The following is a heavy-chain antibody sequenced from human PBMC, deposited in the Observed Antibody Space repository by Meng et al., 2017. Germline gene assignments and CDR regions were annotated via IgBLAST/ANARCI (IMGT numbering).Heavy chain of an antibody. V-gene: IGHV4-4*02. Sequence: VQRHGSGPGLVKPSGTLSLTCAVSGGYISSGNWWSWVRQPPGKGLVWIGEIYNSGSTNYNPSLKSRVTISVEKSKNQFSLQLSSVTAADTAVYYCARFYDSSGTDYWGQGTLVTVSS. J-gene: IGHJ4*02. CDR3: ARFYDSSGTDY. CDR2: IYNSGST. CDR1: GGYISSGNW. D-gene: IGHD3-22*01.